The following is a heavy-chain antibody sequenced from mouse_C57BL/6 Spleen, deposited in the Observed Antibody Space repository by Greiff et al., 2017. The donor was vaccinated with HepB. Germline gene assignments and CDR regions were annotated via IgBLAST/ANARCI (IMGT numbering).Heavy chain of an antibody. CDR1: GYAFSSYW. CDR2: IYPGDGDT. V-gene: IGHV1-80*01. CDR3: ARGDYGRFYAMDY. D-gene: IGHD2-4*01. J-gene: IGHJ4*01. Sequence: VQLQQSGAELVKPGASVKISCKASGYAFSSYWMNWVEQRPGKGLEWIGQIYPGDGDTNYNGKFKGKATLTADKSSSTAYMQLSSLTSEDSAVYFCARGDYGRFYAMDYWGQGTSVTVSS.